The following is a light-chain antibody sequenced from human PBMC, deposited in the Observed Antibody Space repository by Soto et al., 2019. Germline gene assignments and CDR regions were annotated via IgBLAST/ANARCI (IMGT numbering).Light chain of an antibody. J-gene: IGKJ2*01. CDR1: QSVSSSY. V-gene: IGKV3-20*01. CDR2: GAS. Sequence: EIVLTQSPGTLSLSPGERATLSCRASQSVSSSYLAWYQQKPGQAPMLLIYGASSRATGIPDRFSGSGSGTDFTLTISRLEPEDFAVYYCQQYGSSAMYTFGQGTKLEIK. CDR3: QQYGSSAMYT.